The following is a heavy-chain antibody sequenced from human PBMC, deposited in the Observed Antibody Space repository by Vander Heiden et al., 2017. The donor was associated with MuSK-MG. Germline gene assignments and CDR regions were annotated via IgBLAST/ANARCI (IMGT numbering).Heavy chain of an antibody. CDR2: ISNSGGNT. V-gene: IGHV3-23*01. D-gene: IGHD5-18*01. CDR3: ANMVRGYSYVNN. CDR1: GFTFSSYA. Sequence: EVQLLESGGGLVQPGGSLRLSCAASGFTFSSYAMSWVRQAPGKGLEWVSAISNSGGNTFYADSVKGRFTVSRDNSKNTLFLQMNSLRAEDTAVYYCANMVRGYSYVNNWGQGTLVTVSS. J-gene: IGHJ4*02.